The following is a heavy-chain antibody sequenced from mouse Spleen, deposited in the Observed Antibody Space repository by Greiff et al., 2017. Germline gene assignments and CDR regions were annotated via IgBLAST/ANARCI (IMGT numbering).Heavy chain of an antibody. D-gene: IGHD1-1*01. V-gene: IGHV1-69*01. Sequence: QVQLQQPGAELVMPGASVKLSCKASGYTFTGYWMHWVKQRPGQGLEWIGEIDPSDSYTNYNQKFKGKATLTVDKSSSTAYMQLSSLTSEDSAVYYCARGGSSSEYFDVWGTGTTVTVSS. CDR3: ARGGSSSEYFDV. CDR1: GYTFTGYW. CDR2: IDPSDSYT. J-gene: IGHJ1*03.